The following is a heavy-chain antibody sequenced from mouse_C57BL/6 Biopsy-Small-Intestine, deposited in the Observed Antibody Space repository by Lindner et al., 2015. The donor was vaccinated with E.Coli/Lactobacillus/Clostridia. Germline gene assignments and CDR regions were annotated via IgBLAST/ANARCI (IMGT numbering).Heavy chain of an antibody. V-gene: IGHV1-82*01. J-gene: IGHJ2*01. CDR2: IYPGDGDT. D-gene: IGHD1-1*01. CDR1: GYAFSSSW. CDR3: ANYLLFDY. Sequence: VQLQESGPELVKPGASVKISCEASGYAFSSSWMNWVKQRPGKGLEWIGRIYPGDGDTNYNGKFKGKATLTADKSSSTAYMQLSSLTSEDSAVYFCANYLLFDYWGQGTTLTVSS.